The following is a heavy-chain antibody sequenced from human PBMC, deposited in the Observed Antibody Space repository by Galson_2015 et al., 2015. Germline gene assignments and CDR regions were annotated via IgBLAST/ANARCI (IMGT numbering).Heavy chain of an antibody. J-gene: IGHJ4*02. CDR2: IKQDGSEK. V-gene: IGHV3-7*01. CDR1: GFTFSSYW. Sequence: SLRLSCAASGFTFSSYWMSWVRQAPGKGLEWVANIKQDGSEKYYVDSVKGRFTISRDNAKNSLYLQMNSLRAEDTAVYYCARDGSFAYLAIISWGQGTLVTVSS. CDR3: ARDGSFAYLAIIS. D-gene: IGHD1-1*01.